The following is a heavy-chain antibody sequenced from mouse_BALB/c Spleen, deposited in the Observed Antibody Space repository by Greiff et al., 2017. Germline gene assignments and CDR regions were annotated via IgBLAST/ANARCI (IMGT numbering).Heavy chain of an antibody. V-gene: IGHV5-4*02. CDR2: ISDGGSYT. D-gene: IGHD2-14*01. Sequence: EVQRVESGGGLVKPGGSLKLSCAASGFTFSDYYMYWVRQTPEKRLEWVATISDGGSYTYYPDSVKGRFTISRDNAKNNLYLQMSSLKSEDTAMYYCARENYRSWFAYWGQGTLVTVSA. J-gene: IGHJ3*01. CDR3: ARENYRSWFAY. CDR1: GFTFSDYY.